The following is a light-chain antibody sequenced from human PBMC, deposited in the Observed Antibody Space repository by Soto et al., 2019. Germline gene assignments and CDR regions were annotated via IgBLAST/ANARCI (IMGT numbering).Light chain of an antibody. V-gene: IGLV1-44*01. CDR3: AAWDDSLNGAV. CDR2: TNN. CDR1: SSNIGRNT. J-gene: IGLJ2*01. Sequence: QSVLNQPPSASGTPGQRVTISCSGSSSNIGRNTVNWYQQLPGTAPKLLIYTNNHRPSGVTDRFSGSKSGTSASLAISELQSDDEADYYCAAWDDSLNGAVFGGGTKLTVL.